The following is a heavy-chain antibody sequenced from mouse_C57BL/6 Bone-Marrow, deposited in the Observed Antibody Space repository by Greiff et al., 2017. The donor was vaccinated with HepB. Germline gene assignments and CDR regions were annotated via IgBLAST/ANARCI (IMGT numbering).Heavy chain of an antibody. V-gene: IGHV5-12*01. Sequence: EVKLEESGGGLVQPGGSLKLSCAASGFTFSDYYMYWVRQTPEKRLEWVAYISNGGGSTYYPDTVEGRFTISRDNAKNTLYLQMSRLKSEDTAMYYCARRGGYPYYYAMDYWGQGTSVTVSS. CDR3: ARRGGYPYYYAMDY. J-gene: IGHJ4*01. D-gene: IGHD2-2*01. CDR2: ISNGGGST. CDR1: GFTFSDYY.